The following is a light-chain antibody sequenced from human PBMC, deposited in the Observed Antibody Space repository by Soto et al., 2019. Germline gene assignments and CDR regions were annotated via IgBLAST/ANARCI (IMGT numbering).Light chain of an antibody. CDR1: SSDVGGYNY. V-gene: IGLV2-8*01. J-gene: IGLJ2*01. CDR2: EVS. CDR3: SSYAGSNNLV. Sequence: SVLTQPPSASGSPGQSVTISCTGTSSDVGGYNYVSWYQQHPGKAPTLMIYEVSKRPSGVPDRFSGSKSGNTASLTVSGLPAEDEADYYCSSYAGSNNLVFGGGTKLTVL.